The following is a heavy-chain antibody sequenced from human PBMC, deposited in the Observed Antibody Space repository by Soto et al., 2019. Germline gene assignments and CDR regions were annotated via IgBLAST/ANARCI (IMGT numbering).Heavy chain of an antibody. J-gene: IGHJ6*02. Sequence: VASVKVSCKASGFTFTSSAVQWVRQARGQRLEWIGWIVVGSGNTNYAQKFQERVTITRDMSTSTAYMELSRLRSEDTAVYYCADTDGTLVYFYYGMDVWGQGTTVSVPS. D-gene: IGHD1-26*01. CDR2: IVVGSGNT. CDR1: GFTFTSSA. V-gene: IGHV1-58*01. CDR3: ADTDGTLVYFYYGMDV.